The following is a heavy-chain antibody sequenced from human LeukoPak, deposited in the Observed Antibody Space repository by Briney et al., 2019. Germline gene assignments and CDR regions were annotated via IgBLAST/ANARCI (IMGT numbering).Heavy chain of an antibody. Sequence: SETLSLTCTVSGGSISSSSYYWGWIRQPPGEGLEWIGSIYYSGTTYYNPSLKSRVTISVDTSKNQFSLILSSMTAADTAVYYCARLGSAAGGSRYFDYWGQGTLVTVSS. J-gene: IGHJ4*02. D-gene: IGHD6-13*01. CDR1: GGSISSSSYY. V-gene: IGHV4-39*01. CDR2: IYYSGTT. CDR3: ARLGSAAGGSRYFDY.